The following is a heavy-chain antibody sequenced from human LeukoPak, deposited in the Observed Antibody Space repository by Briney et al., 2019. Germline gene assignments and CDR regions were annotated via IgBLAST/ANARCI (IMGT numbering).Heavy chain of an antibody. Sequence: SETLSLTCTVSGGSINSNSYYWGWIRQPPGKGLEWIGSIHYSGSTYYNPSLKSRVTISVDKSKNQFSLKLSSVTAADTAVYYCARDRKEYSSGWTLFDYWGQGTLVTVSS. V-gene: IGHV4-39*07. D-gene: IGHD6-19*01. CDR3: ARDRKEYSSGWTLFDY. CDR1: GGSINSNSYY. J-gene: IGHJ4*02. CDR2: IHYSGST.